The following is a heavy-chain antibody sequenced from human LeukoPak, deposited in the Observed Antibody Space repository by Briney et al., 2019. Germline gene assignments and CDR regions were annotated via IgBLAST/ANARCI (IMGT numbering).Heavy chain of an antibody. D-gene: IGHD6-13*01. CDR2: ISYDGSNK. CDR3: AKDIAAARYYYYYYGMDV. Sequence: PGGSLRLSCAASGFTFSSYGMHWVRQAPGKGLEWVAVISYDGSNKYYADSVEGRFTISRDNSKNTLYLQMNSLRAEDTAVYYCAKDIAAARYYYYYYGMDVWGQGTTVTVSS. V-gene: IGHV3-30*18. J-gene: IGHJ6*02. CDR1: GFTFSSYG.